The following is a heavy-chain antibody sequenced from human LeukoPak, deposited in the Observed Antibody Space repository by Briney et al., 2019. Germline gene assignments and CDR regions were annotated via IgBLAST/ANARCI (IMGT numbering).Heavy chain of an antibody. CDR2: IYYSGGT. CDR1: GGAISSYY. D-gene: IGHD3-22*01. J-gene: IGHJ4*02. CDR3: ARDGLYDSSGYYMDS. Sequence: KPSETLSLTRTVSGGAISSYYWSWIRQPPGKGLEWIGYIYYSGGTKYNPSPMSRVTISVDRAQNQFSLSLKSVTAADTAVYYCARDGLYDSSGYYMDSWGQGTLVIVSS. V-gene: IGHV4-59*01.